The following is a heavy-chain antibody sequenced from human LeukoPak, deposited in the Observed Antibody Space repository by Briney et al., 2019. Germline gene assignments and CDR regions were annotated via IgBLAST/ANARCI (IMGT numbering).Heavy chain of an antibody. J-gene: IGHJ5*02. V-gene: IGHV3-30*03. Sequence: QPGGSLRLSCAASGFTFSNYAMHWVRQAPGKGLEWVAVMSYDGGKKYYVDSVKGRFTISRDNSKNTLYLQMDSLRAEDTAVYYCARGGGRTVAGSNWFDPWGQGTLVTVSS. CDR1: GFTFSNYA. D-gene: IGHD6-19*01. CDR3: ARGGGRTVAGSNWFDP. CDR2: MSYDGGKK.